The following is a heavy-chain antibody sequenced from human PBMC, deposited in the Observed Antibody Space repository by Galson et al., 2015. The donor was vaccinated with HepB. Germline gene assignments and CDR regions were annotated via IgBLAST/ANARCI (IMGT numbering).Heavy chain of an antibody. Sequence: SLRLSCAASGFTFSGSTMHWVRQASGKGLEWVGRIRSKANSYATAYAASVKGRITFSRDDSKNTAHLQMNSLKTKATAAYYCTPRTPSGYTNYGIDPWGQGTLVTGST. CDR2: IRSKANSYAT. D-gene: IGHD4-11*01. CDR1: GFTFSGST. V-gene: IGHV3-73*01. CDR3: TPRTPSGYTNYGIDP. J-gene: IGHJ5*02.